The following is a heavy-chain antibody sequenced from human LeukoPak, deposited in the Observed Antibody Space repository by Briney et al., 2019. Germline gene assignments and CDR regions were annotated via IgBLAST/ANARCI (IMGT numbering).Heavy chain of an antibody. J-gene: IGHJ4*02. Sequence: SETLSLTCTVSGGSISSYYWSWIRQPPGKGLEWIAYISDIGSIDYNPSLKSRVTISLDTSKNQFSLKLSSVTAADTAVYYCAGHHPRNTVDFWGQGTLVTVSS. CDR3: AGHHPRNTVDF. CDR2: ISDIGSI. V-gene: IGHV4-59*08. D-gene: IGHD2-8*02. CDR1: GGSISSYY.